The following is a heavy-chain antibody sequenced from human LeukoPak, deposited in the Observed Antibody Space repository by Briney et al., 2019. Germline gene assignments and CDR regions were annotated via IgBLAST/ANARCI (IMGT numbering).Heavy chain of an antibody. CDR3: ARRYYYDSSGYSFDY. CDR1: GFTFSSYA. V-gene: IGHV3-30*04. D-gene: IGHD3-22*01. J-gene: IGHJ4*02. Sequence: GGSLRLSCAASGFTFSSYAMHWVRQAPGKGLEWVAIISNDGRNKYSADSVKGRFTISRDNSKNTLYLQMNSLRAEDTGVYYCARRYYYDSSGYSFDYWGQGTLVTASS. CDR2: ISNDGRNK.